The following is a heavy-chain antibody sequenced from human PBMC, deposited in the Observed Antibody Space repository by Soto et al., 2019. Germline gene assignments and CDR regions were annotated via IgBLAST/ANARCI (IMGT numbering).Heavy chain of an antibody. CDR1: GGSISSYY. V-gene: IGHV4-59*08. J-gene: IGHJ6*03. CDR3: ARHRFYGSGSYLTYYYYYYMDV. Sequence: PSETLSLTCTVSGGSISSYYWSWIRQPPGKELEWIGYIYYSGSTNYNPSLKSRVTISVDTSKNQFSLKLSSVTAADTAVYYCARHRFYGSGSYLTYYYYYYMDVWGKGTTVTVSS. CDR2: IYYSGST. D-gene: IGHD3-10*01.